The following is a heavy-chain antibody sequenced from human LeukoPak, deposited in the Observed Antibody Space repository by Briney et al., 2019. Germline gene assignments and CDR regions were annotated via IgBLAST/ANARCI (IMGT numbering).Heavy chain of an antibody. D-gene: IGHD6-19*01. J-gene: IGHJ4*02. V-gene: IGHV5-51*01. CDR1: GYSFTSYW. CDR3: ARQHTSGAGPFDY. Sequence: GDSLKISCKGSGYSFTSYWIGWVRQMPGKGLEWMGIIYPGDSDTRYSPSFQGQVTISADKSISTAYLHWSSLKASDTAMYYCARQHTSGAGPFDYWGPGNPGHRLP. CDR2: IYPGDSDT.